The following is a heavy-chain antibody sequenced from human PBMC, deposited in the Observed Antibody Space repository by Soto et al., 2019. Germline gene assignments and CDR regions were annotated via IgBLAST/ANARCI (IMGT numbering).Heavy chain of an antibody. CDR1: GGSISSYY. D-gene: IGHD1-26*01. CDR3: ARHSAVGAKGAFDI. Sequence: QVQLQESGPGLVKPSETLSLTCTVSGGSISSYYWSWIRQPPGKGLEWIGYIYYSGSTNYNPSLKSRVTISVDTSKNQCSLKMSSVNAADTAVYYWARHSAVGAKGAFDIWGQGTMVTVSS. V-gene: IGHV4-59*08. J-gene: IGHJ3*02. CDR2: IYYSGST.